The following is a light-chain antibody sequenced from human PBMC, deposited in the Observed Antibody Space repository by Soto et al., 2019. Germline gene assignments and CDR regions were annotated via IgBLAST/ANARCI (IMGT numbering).Light chain of an antibody. CDR1: QSVSSY. CDR3: QQYGISPGT. J-gene: IGKJ3*01. V-gene: IGKV3-20*01. CDR2: DAS. Sequence: EIVLTQSPATLSLSPRERSTLSCMASQSVSSYLAWYQQKPGQAPRLLIYDASSRAAGIPDRFSGSGSGTDFTLIISRLEPEDFAVYYCQQYGISPGTFGPGTKVDI.